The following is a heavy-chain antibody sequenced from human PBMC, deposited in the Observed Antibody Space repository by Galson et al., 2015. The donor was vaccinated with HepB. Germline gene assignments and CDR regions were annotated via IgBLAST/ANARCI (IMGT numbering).Heavy chain of an antibody. CDR1: GFNFSDYY. D-gene: IGHD2/OR15-2a*01. J-gene: IGHJ1*01. V-gene: IGHV3-11*06. CDR2: ISMSSGHT. CDR3: ATHRFLSTSTGRFFRH. Sequence: SLRLSCAASGFNFSDYYMSWIRQTPEKGLEWLSYISMSSGHTNYAGAVKGRFTISRDNAKNTLFLQMTNLSAEDTAVYYCATHRFLSTSTGRFFRHWGQGTLVTVSS.